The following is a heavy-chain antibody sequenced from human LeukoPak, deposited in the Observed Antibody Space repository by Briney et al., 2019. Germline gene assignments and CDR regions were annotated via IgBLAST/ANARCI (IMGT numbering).Heavy chain of an antibody. V-gene: IGHV4-39*07. CDR1: GGSISSSSYY. Sequence: PSETLSLTCTVSGGSISSSSYYWGWIRQPPGKGLEWIGEINHSGSTNYNPSLKSRVTISVDTSKNQFSLKLSSVTAADTAVYYCASHVGDYGDYALDYWGQGTLVTVSS. CDR3: ASHVGDYGDYALDY. J-gene: IGHJ4*02. D-gene: IGHD4-17*01. CDR2: INHSGST.